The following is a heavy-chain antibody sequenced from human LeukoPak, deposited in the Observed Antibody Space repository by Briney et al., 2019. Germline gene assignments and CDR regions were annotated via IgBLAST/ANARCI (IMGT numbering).Heavy chain of an antibody. CDR3: ATSTPLYYYYYMDV. CDR2: FDPEDGET. CDR1: GYTLTELS. Sequence: ASVKVSCKVSGYTLTELSMHRVRQAPGKGLEWMGGFDPEDGETIYAQKFQGRVTMTEDTSTDTAYMELSSLRSEGTAVYYCATSTPLYYYYYMDVWGKGTTVTVSS. V-gene: IGHV1-24*01. J-gene: IGHJ6*03.